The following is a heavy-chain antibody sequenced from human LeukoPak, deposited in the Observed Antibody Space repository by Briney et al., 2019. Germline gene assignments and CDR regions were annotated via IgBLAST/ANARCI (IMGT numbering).Heavy chain of an antibody. Sequence: SQTLSLTCTVSGGSLSSGSSYWSWIRQPAGKRLEWIGRIYSSGSTNYNPSLKSRVTISVDTSKNQFSLKLSSVTAADTAVYYCARDLVDAFDIWGQGTMVTVSS. CDR1: GGSLSSGSSY. J-gene: IGHJ3*02. D-gene: IGHD2-8*02. V-gene: IGHV4-61*02. CDR3: ARDLVDAFDI. CDR2: IYSSGST.